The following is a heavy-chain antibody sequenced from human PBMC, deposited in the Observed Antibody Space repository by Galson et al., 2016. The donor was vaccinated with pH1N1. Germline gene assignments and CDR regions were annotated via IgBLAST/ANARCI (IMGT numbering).Heavy chain of an antibody. Sequence: PALVKPTQTLTLTCTFSGFSLSTSGMCVSWIRQPPGKALEWLALIDWDDDKYYSTSLKTRPTISKDTSKNQVVLTMTNMDPVDTATYYCARMTYGDYSNWFDPWGQGTLVTVSS. CDR1: GFSLSTSGMC. CDR3: ARMTYGDYSNWFDP. CDR2: IDWDDDK. V-gene: IGHV2-70*01. J-gene: IGHJ5*02. D-gene: IGHD4-17*01.